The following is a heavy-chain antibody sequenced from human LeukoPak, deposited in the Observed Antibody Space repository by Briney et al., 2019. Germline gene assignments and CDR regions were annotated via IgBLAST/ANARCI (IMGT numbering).Heavy chain of an antibody. D-gene: IGHD3-10*01. J-gene: IGHJ4*02. CDR2: INYNEST. CDR1: AGSISSYY. Sequence: SETLSLTCTASAGSISSYYGSWIRQPPGKGLEGIGYINYNESTNYNPSLKSRVTISVDTSKNQFSLELSSVTGADTTVYYCARDDHGSGILGYWGQGTLVTVSS. V-gene: IGHV4-59*01. CDR3: ARDDHGSGILGY.